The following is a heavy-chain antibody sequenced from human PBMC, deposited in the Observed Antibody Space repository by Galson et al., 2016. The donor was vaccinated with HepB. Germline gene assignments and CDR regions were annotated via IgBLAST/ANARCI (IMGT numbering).Heavy chain of an antibody. CDR1: GFTFSSYG. J-gene: IGHJ1*01. CDR3: ARGSGYSDRYFQH. CDR2: IWYDGSNE. Sequence: SLRLSCAVSGFTFSSYGMHWVRQAPGKGLEWVAAIWYDGSNEYYADSVKGRLTISRDNSKDTLYLQMNSLRAEDTAVYYCARGSGYSDRYFQHWGQGTLVTVSS. D-gene: IGHD3-22*01. V-gene: IGHV3-33*01.